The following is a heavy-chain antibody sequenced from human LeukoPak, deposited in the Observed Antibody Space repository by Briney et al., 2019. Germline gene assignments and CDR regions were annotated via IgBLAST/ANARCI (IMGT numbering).Heavy chain of an antibody. D-gene: IGHD5-12*01. CDR2: IIPIFGTA. J-gene: IGHJ6*03. CDR1: GGTFSSYA. CDR3: ASHRFQGGATINYYYMDV. V-gene: IGHV1-69*06. Sequence: SVKVSCKASGGTFSSYAISWVRQAPGQGLEWMGGIIPIFGTANYAQKFQSRVTITADKTTSTAYMELSSLRSEDTDVYYCASHRFQGGATINYYYMDVWGKGTTVTVSS.